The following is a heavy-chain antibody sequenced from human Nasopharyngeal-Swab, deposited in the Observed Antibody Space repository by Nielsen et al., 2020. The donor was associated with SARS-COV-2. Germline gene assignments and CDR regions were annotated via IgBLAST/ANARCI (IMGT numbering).Heavy chain of an antibody. CDR3: ARDSSSWYDYCDY. Sequence: GESLKISCAASGFTFSIYSMNWVRQAPGKGLEWVSSISSSSSYIYYADSVKGRFTISRDNAKNSLYLQMNSLRAEDTAVYYCARDSSSWYDYCDYWGQGTLVTVSS. D-gene: IGHD6-13*01. CDR2: ISSSSSYI. V-gene: IGHV3-21*01. J-gene: IGHJ4*02. CDR1: GFTFSIYS.